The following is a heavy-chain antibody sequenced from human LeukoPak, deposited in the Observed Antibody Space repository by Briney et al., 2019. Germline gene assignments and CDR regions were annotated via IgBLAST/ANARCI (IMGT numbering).Heavy chain of an antibody. D-gene: IGHD3-10*01. Sequence: GGSLRLSCAASGFTFSRYSMNWVRQDPGKGLEWVSSISSGSSFMYYADSVKGRFTISRDNAKNSLYLQMNSLRAEDTAVYYCARDRGSGLDYWGQGTLVTVSS. CDR1: GFTFSRYS. V-gene: IGHV3-21*01. CDR2: ISSGSSFM. CDR3: ARDRGSGLDY. J-gene: IGHJ4*02.